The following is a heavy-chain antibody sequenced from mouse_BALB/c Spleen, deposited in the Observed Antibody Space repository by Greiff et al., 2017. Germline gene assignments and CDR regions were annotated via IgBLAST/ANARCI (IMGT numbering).Heavy chain of an antibody. CDR1: GFTFSSYG. CDR3: ARQNYRYDEDAMDY. Sequence: EVQRVESGGDLVKPGGSLKLSCAASGFTFSSYGMSWVRQTPDKRLEWVATISSGGSYTYYPDSVKGRFTISRDNAKNTLYLQMSSLKSEDTAMYYCARQNYRYDEDAMDYWGQGTSVTVSS. V-gene: IGHV5-6*01. J-gene: IGHJ4*01. D-gene: IGHD2-14*01. CDR2: ISSGGSYT.